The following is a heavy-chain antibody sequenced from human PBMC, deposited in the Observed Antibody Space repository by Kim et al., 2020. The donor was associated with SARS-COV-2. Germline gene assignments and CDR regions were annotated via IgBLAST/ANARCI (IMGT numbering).Heavy chain of an antibody. CDR1: GFAFRGYW. CDR2: IKSDGTTT. V-gene: IGHV3-74*01. Sequence: GGSLRLSCAASGFAFRGYWMHWLRQAPGKGLVWVSNIKSDGTTTNYADSVKGRLTVSRDNAQNTVYLQMNSLRAEDTAVYYCARGNYGMDVWGQGTTVTVSS. J-gene: IGHJ6*02. CDR3: ARGNYGMDV.